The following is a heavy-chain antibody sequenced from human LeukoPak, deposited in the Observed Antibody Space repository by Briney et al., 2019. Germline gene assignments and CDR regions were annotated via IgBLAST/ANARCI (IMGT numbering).Heavy chain of an antibody. CDR2: ISETSIYI. CDR1: GCTFRTYA. V-gene: IGHV3-21*01. Sequence: PGGSLRLSCAASGCTFRTYAMSWVCQAPGKGLEWVSSISETSIYINYADSVKGRFTISRDNAKYSLYLQMTSLRAEDTAVYYCARSYYDSSGYPHSDLDYWGQGTLVTVSS. J-gene: IGHJ4*02. CDR3: ARSYYDSSGYPHSDLDY. D-gene: IGHD3-22*01.